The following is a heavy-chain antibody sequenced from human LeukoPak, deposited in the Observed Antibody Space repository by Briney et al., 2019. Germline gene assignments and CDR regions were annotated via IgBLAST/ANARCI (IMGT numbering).Heavy chain of an antibody. J-gene: IGHJ4*02. V-gene: IGHV3-30-3*02. CDR1: GFTFSNYG. Sequence: GGSLRLSCVGSGFTFSNYGMHWVRQAPGKGLEWVALISYDGDNKDFADSVKGRFTISRDNSKNTMSLQMNSLRVEDTAVYYCAKRRSGSYWYFDYWGQGTLVTVSS. CDR2: ISYDGDNK. CDR3: AKRRSGSYWYFDY. D-gene: IGHD1-26*01.